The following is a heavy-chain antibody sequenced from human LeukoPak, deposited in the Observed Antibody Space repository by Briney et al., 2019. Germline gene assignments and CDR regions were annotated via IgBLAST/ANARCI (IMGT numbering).Heavy chain of an antibody. D-gene: IGHD2/OR15-2a*01. J-gene: IGHJ5*02. V-gene: IGHV1-18*01. Sequence: ASVKVSCKASGYTFTSYGISWVRQAPGQGLEWMGWISAYNGNTNYAQKLQGRVTMTTDTSTSTAYMELRGLRSDDTAVYYCARDVEYRHWFDPWGQGTLVTVSS. CDR3: ARDVEYRHWFDP. CDR1: GYTFTSYG. CDR2: ISAYNGNT.